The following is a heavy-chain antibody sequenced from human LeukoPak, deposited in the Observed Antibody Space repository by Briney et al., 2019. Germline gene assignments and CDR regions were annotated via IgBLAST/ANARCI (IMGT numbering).Heavy chain of an antibody. D-gene: IGHD6-6*01. CDR2: ISYDGSNK. V-gene: IGHV3-30-3*01. CDR3: ARATSSSGTPADY. J-gene: IGHJ4*02. CDR1: GFTFSSYA. Sequence: GRSLRLSCAASGFTFSSYAMHWVRQAPGEGLEWVAVISYDGSNKYYADSVKGRFTISRDNSKNTLYLQMNSLRVEDTAVFYCARATSSSGTPADYWGQGTLVTVSS.